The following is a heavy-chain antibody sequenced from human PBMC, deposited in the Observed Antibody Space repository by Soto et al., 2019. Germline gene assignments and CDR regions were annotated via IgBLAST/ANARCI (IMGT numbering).Heavy chain of an antibody. CDR3: ARDNWNSY. V-gene: IGHV3-74*01. Sequence: GGSLRLSCVASGFTFNIYWMHWVRQAPGKGLEWVSRIDNDGSATTYADSVKGRFTISRDNAKNMLFLQMNTLRVDDTAVYYCARDNWNSYWGQGTLVTVSS. J-gene: IGHJ4*02. D-gene: IGHD1-1*01. CDR2: IDNDGSAT. CDR1: GFTFNIYW.